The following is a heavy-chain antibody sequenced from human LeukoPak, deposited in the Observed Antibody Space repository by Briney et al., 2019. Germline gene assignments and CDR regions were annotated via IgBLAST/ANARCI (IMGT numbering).Heavy chain of an antibody. Sequence: SETLSLTCTVSGGSISSYYWSWIRQPPGKGLEWIGYIYYSGSTNYNPSLKSRVTISVDTSKNQFSLKLSSVTAADTAVYYCARHGALDYGDYVADADFDLWGRGTLVTVSS. CDR3: ARHGALDYGDYVADADFDL. J-gene: IGHJ2*01. CDR1: GGSISSYY. CDR2: IYYSGST. V-gene: IGHV4-59*08. D-gene: IGHD4-17*01.